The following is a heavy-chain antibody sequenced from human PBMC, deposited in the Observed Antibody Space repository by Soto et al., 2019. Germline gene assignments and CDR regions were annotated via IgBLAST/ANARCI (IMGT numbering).Heavy chain of an antibody. Sequence: ASVKVSCKASGSTFTGYYIHWVRQAPGQGLEWMGWIRSNDGDPKYSQKFQDRVTMTRDTSMNTVYMQLSRLRSDDTAVYYCARDERSYGEPPFDYWGQGTLVTVSS. V-gene: IGHV1-2*02. CDR3: ARDERSYGEPPFDY. J-gene: IGHJ4*02. CDR2: IRSNDGDP. CDR1: GSTFTGYY. D-gene: IGHD3-16*01.